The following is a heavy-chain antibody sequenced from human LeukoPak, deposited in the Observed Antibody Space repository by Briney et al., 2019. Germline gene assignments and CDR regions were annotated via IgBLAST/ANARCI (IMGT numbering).Heavy chain of an antibody. Sequence: SETLSLMCSVYGGSFSDYFWSWIRQPPGKGLEWIGEIDDGGNTNYNPSLMSRVIVAMEKSKKQFSLVMRSVTVADTAIYYCARFSKMTWGDWGDAFDVWGQGTTVIVSS. J-gene: IGHJ3*01. CDR2: IDDGGNT. CDR1: GGSFSDYF. V-gene: IGHV4-34*01. CDR3: ARFSKMTWGDWGDAFDV. D-gene: IGHD2-21*02.